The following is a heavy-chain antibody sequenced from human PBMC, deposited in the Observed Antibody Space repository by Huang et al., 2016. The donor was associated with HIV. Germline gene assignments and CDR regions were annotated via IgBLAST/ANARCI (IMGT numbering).Heavy chain of an antibody. J-gene: IGHJ4*02. D-gene: IGHD2-15*01. V-gene: IGHV3-30*18. CDR1: GFKLSGFG. CDR2: SSYDGRRQ. CDR3: AKESRWFSDFDH. Sequence: QVHLVESGGGVVQPGGSLRLSCAASGFKLSGFGMHWVRQAPGKGLEWVAVSSYDGRRQFYTDSVKGRFTSSRDNSDNTLSLQMKGLRPDDTAVYYCAKESRWFSDFDHWGQGVLVSVSS.